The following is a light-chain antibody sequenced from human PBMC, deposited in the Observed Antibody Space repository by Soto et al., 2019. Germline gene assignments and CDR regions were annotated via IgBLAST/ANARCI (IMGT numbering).Light chain of an antibody. V-gene: IGKV3-20*01. J-gene: IGKJ1*01. CDR1: QSVSSSY. CDR2: GAS. Sequence: EIVLTQSPGTLSLSPGERATLSCRASQSVSSSYLAWYQQKPGQAPRLLIYGASSRATGIPDRFSGSGSGTDFTLTISRLEPEDFAVYYCQKYGSPLTFGHGTKVEIK. CDR3: QKYGSPLT.